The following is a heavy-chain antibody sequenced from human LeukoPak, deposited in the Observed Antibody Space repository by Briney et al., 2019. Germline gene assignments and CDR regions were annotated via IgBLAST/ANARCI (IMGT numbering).Heavy chain of an antibody. J-gene: IGHJ5*02. Sequence: GASVKVSCKASGSTFTGYYMHWVRPAPGQGLEWMGRINPDSGGTNYAQKSQGRVTMTRDTSISTAYLELSRLRSDHPAVYYWARPHRTRHRALAENWFDPGGQGTLVSVSS. D-gene: IGHD6-19*01. V-gene: IGHV1-2*06. CDR2: INPDSGGT. CDR1: GSTFTGYY. CDR3: ARPHRTRHRALAENWFDP.